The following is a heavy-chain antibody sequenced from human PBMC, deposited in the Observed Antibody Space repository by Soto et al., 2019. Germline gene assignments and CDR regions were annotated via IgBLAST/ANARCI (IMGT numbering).Heavy chain of an antibody. V-gene: IGHV1-18*01. J-gene: IGHJ4*02. CDR1: GYTFTSYG. D-gene: IGHD3-10*02. CDR3: ARERGLTASTLFGY. Sequence: QVQLVQSEPEVKMPGASVNVSCKASGYTFTSYGVNWVRQAPGQGLEWMGRVSSYNGNTKYAQKFQGRVTMTTDTSTTTVYMHLTSLRSDDTAVYYCARERGLTASTLFGYWGQGTVVTVS. CDR2: VSSYNGNT.